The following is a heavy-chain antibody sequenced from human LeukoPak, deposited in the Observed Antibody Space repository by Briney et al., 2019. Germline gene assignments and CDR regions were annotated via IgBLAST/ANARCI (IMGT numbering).Heavy chain of an antibody. CDR2: IYSGGST. CDR1: GFTVSSNY. Sequence: PGGSLGLSCAASGFTVSSNYMSWVRQAPGKGLEWVSVIYSGGSTYYADSVKGRFTISRDNSKNTLYLQMNSLRAEDTAVYYCASLPYCGGDCYSDAFDIWGQGTMVTVSS. D-gene: IGHD2-21*02. V-gene: IGHV3-53*01. CDR3: ASLPYCGGDCYSDAFDI. J-gene: IGHJ3*02.